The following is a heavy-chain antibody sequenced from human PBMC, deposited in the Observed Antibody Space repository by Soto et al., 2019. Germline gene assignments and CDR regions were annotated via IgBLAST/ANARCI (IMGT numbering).Heavy chain of an antibody. Sequence: GGSLRLSCAASGFTFSSYWMHWVRQAPGKGLVWVSRINSDGSSTSYADSVKGRFTISRDNAKNTLYLQMNSLRAEDTAVYYCARAVQSTTVTIYYYYYYMDVWGKGTTVTVSS. D-gene: IGHD4-17*01. CDR1: GFTFSSYW. J-gene: IGHJ6*03. V-gene: IGHV3-74*01. CDR3: ARAVQSTTVTIYYYYYYMDV. CDR2: INSDGSST.